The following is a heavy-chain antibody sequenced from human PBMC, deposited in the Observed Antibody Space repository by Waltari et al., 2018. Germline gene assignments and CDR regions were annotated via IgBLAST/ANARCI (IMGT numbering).Heavy chain of an antibody. CDR2: IFYSGST. CDR1: GGSISSSGHY. V-gene: IGHV4-39*07. D-gene: IGHD1-26*01. Sequence: QLQLQESGPGLVKPSETLSLTCTVSGGSISSSGHYWGWIRQPPGKGLEWIGSIFYSGSTYYHPSLKSRVTISVNTSKNQFSLKLSSVTAADTAVYYCARGKIVGATEGDFDYWGQGTLVTVSS. CDR3: ARGKIVGATEGDFDY. J-gene: IGHJ4*02.